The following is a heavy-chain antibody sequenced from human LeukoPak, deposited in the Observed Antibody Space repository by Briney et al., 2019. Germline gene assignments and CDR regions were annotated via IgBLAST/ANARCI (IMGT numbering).Heavy chain of an antibody. CDR3: ARVPGYSGYFYGMDV. J-gene: IGHJ6*02. D-gene: IGHD5-12*01. CDR1: GFTFSAYS. CDR2: ISSSSSSM. V-gene: IGHV3-21*01. Sequence: GGSLRLSCAASGFTFSAYSMNWVRQTPGKGLEWVAGISSSSSSMFLADSVKGRFTISRDNAKNTLYLQMNSLRAEDTAVYYCARVPGYSGYFYGMDVWGQGTTVTVSS.